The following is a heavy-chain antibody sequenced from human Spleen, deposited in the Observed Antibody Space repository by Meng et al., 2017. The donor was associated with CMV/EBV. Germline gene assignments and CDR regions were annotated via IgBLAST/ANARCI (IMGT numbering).Heavy chain of an antibody. CDR1: GFTFTSSA. Sequence: SVKVSCKASGFTFTSSAVQWVRQARGQRLEWIGWIVVGSGNTNYAQKFQGRVTMTRDTSVTTAYMELSRLRSDDAAVYYCARVKRYCTGGTCSSTGYYGMDVWGQGTTVTVSS. J-gene: IGHJ6*02. CDR3: ARVKRYCTGGTCSSTGYYGMDV. D-gene: IGHD2-15*01. V-gene: IGHV1-58*01. CDR2: IVVGSGNT.